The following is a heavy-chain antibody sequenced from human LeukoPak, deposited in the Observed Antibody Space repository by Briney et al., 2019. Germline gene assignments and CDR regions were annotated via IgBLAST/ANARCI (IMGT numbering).Heavy chain of an antibody. CDR1: GFTFSSYS. CDR3: ARALGYIEVGFDY. J-gene: IGHJ4*02. D-gene: IGHD5-12*01. V-gene: IGHV3-21*01. CDR2: ISSSRSYM. Sequence: PGGSLRLSCAASGFTFSSYSMNWVRQAPGKGLEWVSSISSSRSYMYYADSVKGRFTISRGNAKNSLYLQMNSLRAEDTAVYYCARALGYIEVGFDYWGQGTLVTVSS.